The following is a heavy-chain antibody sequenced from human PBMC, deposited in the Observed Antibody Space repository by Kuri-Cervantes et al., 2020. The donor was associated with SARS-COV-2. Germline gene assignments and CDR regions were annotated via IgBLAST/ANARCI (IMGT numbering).Heavy chain of an antibody. D-gene: IGHD1-7*01. Sequence: KVSCKGPGYRFTSYWIGWVRQMPGKGLEWMGIIYPGDSDTRYSPSFQGQVTISADKSISTAYLQWSSLKASDTAMYYCARAPNYSHFDYWGQGTLVTVSS. J-gene: IGHJ4*02. CDR1: GYRFTSYW. CDR3: ARAPNYSHFDY. V-gene: IGHV5-51*01. CDR2: IYPGDSDT.